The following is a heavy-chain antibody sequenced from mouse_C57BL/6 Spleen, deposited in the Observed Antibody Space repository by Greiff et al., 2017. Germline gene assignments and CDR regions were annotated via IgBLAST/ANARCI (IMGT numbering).Heavy chain of an antibody. CDR1: GFTFSDFY. CDR3: ARDDYGSSYAMDY. V-gene: IGHV7-1*01. CDR2: SRNKANDYTT. D-gene: IGHD1-1*01. Sequence: EVQGVESGGGLVQSGRSLRLSCATSGFTFSDFYMEWVRQAPGKGLEWIAASRNKANDYTTEYSASVKGQFIVSRDTSQSILYLQMNALGAEDTAIYYCARDDYGSSYAMDYWGQGTSVTVSS. J-gene: IGHJ4*01.